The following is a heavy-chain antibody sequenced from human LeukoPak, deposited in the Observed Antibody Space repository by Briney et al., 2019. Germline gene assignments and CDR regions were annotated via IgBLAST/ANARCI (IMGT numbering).Heavy chain of an antibody. Sequence: GRSLRLSCAASGFTFDDYAMHWVRQAPGKGLEWVSGISWNSGSIGYADSVKGRFTISRDNAKNSLYLQMNSLRAEDTALYYCARVYCSGGSCYWEFGMDVWGQGTTVTVSS. CDR3: ARVYCSGGSCYWEFGMDV. V-gene: IGHV3-9*01. J-gene: IGHJ6*02. CDR1: GFTFDDYA. CDR2: ISWNSGSI. D-gene: IGHD2-15*01.